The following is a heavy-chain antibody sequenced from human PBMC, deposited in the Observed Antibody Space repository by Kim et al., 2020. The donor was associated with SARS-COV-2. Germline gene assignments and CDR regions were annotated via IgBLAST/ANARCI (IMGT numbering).Heavy chain of an antibody. CDR3: ARERRIAAAGPFDY. V-gene: IGHV4-31*02. D-gene: IGHD6-13*01. J-gene: IGHJ4*02. Sequence: NPSLKSRVTISVDTSKNQFSLKLSSVTAADTAVYYCARERRIAAAGPFDYWGQGTLVTVSS.